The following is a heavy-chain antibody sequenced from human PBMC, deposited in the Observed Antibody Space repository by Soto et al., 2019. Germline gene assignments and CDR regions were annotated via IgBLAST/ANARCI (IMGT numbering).Heavy chain of an antibody. CDR3: AKDVVGYCSGGSCYDWFDP. D-gene: IGHD2-15*01. J-gene: IGHJ5*02. CDR1: GFTFSSYA. V-gene: IGHV3-30*04. Sequence: PGGSLRLSCSASGFTFSSYAMHWVRQSPGKGLEWVAVISYDGSNKYYADSVKGRFTISRDNSKNTLYLQMNSLRAEDTAVYYCAKDVVGYCSGGSCYDWFDPWGQGTLVTVSS. CDR2: ISYDGSNK.